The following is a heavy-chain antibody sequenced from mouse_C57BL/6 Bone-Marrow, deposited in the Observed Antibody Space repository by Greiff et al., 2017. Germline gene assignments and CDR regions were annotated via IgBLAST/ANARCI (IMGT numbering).Heavy chain of an antibody. CDR1: GFNIKDDY. CDR3: TRYYYGSRVYAMDY. CDR2: IDPENGDT. J-gene: IGHJ4*01. V-gene: IGHV14-4*01. Sequence: EVQVVESGAELVRPGASVKLSCTASGFNIKDDYMHWVKQRPEQGLEWIGWIDPENGDTEYASKFQGKATITADTSSNTAYLQLSSLTSEDTAVYYCTRYYYGSRVYAMDYWGQGTSVTVSS. D-gene: IGHD1-1*01.